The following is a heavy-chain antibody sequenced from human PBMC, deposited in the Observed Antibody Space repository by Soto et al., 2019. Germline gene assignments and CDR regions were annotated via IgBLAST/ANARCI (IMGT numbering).Heavy chain of an antibody. CDR3: ASRGIIAAGGNFDD. CDR1: GFSLSTSGVG. V-gene: IGHV2-5*02. J-gene: IGHJ4*02. Sequence: SGPTLVNPTQTLTLTCTFSGFSLSTSGVGVGWIRQPPGKALEWLALIYWDDDRRYSPSLKSRLTITKDTSKNQVVLTMTNMDPVDTATYYCASRGIIAAGGNFDDWGQGTLVTVSS. CDR2: IYWDDDR. D-gene: IGHD6-13*01.